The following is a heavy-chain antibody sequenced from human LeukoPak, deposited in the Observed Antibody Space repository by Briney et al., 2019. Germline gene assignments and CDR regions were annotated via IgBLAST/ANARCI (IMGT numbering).Heavy chain of an antibody. Sequence: GRSLRLSCAASGFTFSSYGMHWVRQAPGKGLEWVAVIWYDGSNKYYADSVKGRFTISRDNSKNTLYLQMNSLRAEDTAVYYCARAPLLYGSGILGYWGQGTLVTVSS. D-gene: IGHD3-10*01. CDR3: ARAPLLYGSGILGY. V-gene: IGHV3-33*01. J-gene: IGHJ4*02. CDR1: GFTFSSYG. CDR2: IWYDGSNK.